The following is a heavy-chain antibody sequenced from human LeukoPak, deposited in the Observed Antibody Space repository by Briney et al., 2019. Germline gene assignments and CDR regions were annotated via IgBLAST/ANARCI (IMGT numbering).Heavy chain of an antibody. Sequence: SETLSLTCTVSGGSISSYYWSWIRQPPGKGLEWIGYIYYSESTNYNPSLKSRVTISVDTSKNQFSLKLSSVTAADTAVYYCARGPQYSSGNFDYWGQGTLVTVSS. D-gene: IGHD6-19*01. CDR2: IYYSEST. CDR1: GGSISSYY. J-gene: IGHJ4*02. V-gene: IGHV4-59*01. CDR3: ARGPQYSSGNFDY.